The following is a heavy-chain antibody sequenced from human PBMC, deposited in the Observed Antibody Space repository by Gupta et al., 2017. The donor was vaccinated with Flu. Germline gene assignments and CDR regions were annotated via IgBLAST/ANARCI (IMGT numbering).Heavy chain of an antibody. CDR3: ARGHWAN. V-gene: IGHV3-48*03. J-gene: IGHJ4*02. CDR1: GFTLSSYD. CDR2: ISSSAVT. D-gene: IGHD3-16*01. Sequence: EVQLVESGGGLVQPGGSLRLSCAASGFTLSSYDMSWVRQAPGRGLEWVSFISSSAVTYDGDPVRGRFTISRDNAKNSLYLQRSGLRDEDTAVYYCARGHWANGGQGTLVTVSS.